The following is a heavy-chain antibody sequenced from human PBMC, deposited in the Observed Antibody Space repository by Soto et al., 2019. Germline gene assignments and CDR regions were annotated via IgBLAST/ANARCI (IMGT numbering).Heavy chain of an antibody. CDR3: AQDPYSSLWLPDY. D-gene: IGHD6-13*01. J-gene: IGHJ4*02. CDR1: GFTFSSYG. V-gene: IGHV3-30*18. Sequence: QVQLVESGGGVVQPGRSLRLSCAASGFTFSSYGMHWVRQAPGKGLEWVAGTSFDGTITYYADSVKGRFTISRDNSKNTLSLHVSTLKQEDTAVYYCAQDPYSSLWLPDYWGQGTLVTVSS. CDR2: TSFDGTIT.